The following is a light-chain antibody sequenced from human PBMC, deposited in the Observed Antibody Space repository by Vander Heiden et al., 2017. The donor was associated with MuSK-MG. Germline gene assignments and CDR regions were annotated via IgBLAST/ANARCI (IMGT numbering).Light chain of an antibody. CDR3: AAWDDSLSGPM. CDR2: SNN. J-gene: IGLJ3*02. CDR1: SSNIGSNY. Sequence: QSVLPQPPSASGTPGQRVTISCSGSSSNIGSNYVYWYQQLPGTAPKLLIYSNNQRPSGVPDRFSGSKSGTSASLAISGLRSEDEADYYCAAWDDSLSGPMFGGGTKLTVL. V-gene: IGLV1-47*02.